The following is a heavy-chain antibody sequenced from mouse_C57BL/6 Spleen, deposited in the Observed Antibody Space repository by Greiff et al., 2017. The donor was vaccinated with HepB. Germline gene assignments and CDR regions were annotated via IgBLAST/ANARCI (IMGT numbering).Heavy chain of an antibody. D-gene: IGHD2-3*01. J-gene: IGHJ4*01. CDR1: GYAFSSYW. CDR3: ARSTDGYYPYYAMDY. CDR2: IYPGDGDT. Sequence: LKQSGASVKISCTASGYAFSSYWMNWVKQRPGKGLEWIGQIYPGDGDTNYNGKFKGKATLTADKSSSTAYMQLSSLTSEDSAVYFCARSTDGYYPYYAMDYWGQGTSVTVSS. V-gene: IGHV1-80*01.